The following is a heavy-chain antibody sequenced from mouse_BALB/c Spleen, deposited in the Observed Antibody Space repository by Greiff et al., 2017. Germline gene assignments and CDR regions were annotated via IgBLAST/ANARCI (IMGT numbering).Heavy chain of an antibody. CDR3: ARGTTVVEDYAMDY. Sequence: SGPELVKPGASMKISCKASGYSFTGYTMNWVKQSHGKNLEWIGLINPYNGGTSYNQKFKGKATLTVDKSSSTAYMELLSLTSEDSAVYYCARGTTVVEDYAMDYWGQGTSVTVSS. J-gene: IGHJ4*01. D-gene: IGHD1-1*01. V-gene: IGHV1-18*01. CDR1: GYSFTGYT. CDR2: INPYNGGT.